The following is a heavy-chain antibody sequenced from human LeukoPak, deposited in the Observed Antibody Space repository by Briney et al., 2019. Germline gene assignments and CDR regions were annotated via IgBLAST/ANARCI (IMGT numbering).Heavy chain of an antibody. Sequence: SETLSLTCTVSGGSISSGDYYWSWIRQPAGKGLEWIGRMYTSGSTNCNPSLKSRVTISLDTSKNQFFLKLGSVTAADTAVYYCARVFWSRYYYIDVWGKGTTVTVSS. D-gene: IGHD2-21*01. CDR1: GGSISSGDYY. J-gene: IGHJ6*03. CDR3: ARVFWSRYYYIDV. CDR2: MYTSGST. V-gene: IGHV4-61*02.